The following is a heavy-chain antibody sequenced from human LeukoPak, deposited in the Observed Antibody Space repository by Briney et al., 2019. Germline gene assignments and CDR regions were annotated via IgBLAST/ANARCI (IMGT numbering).Heavy chain of an antibody. V-gene: IGHV3-23*01. Sequence: PGGSLGLSCAASGFTFSTYAMSWVRQAPGKGLQWVSAISGSGGDTYYADSVKGRFTISRDNAKNSLYLQMNSLRAEDTAVYYCARLLRASDVDYWGQGTLVTVSS. J-gene: IGHJ4*02. CDR2: ISGSGGDT. CDR3: ARLLRASDVDY. D-gene: IGHD1-26*01. CDR1: GFTFSTYA.